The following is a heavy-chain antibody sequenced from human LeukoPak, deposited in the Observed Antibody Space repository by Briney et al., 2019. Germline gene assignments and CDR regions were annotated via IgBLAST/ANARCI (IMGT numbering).Heavy chain of an antibody. J-gene: IGHJ4*02. V-gene: IGHV1-69*04. CDR3: AREGLHYGSGSYYHGPFDY. CDR2: IIPILGIA. D-gene: IGHD3-10*01. Sequence: ASVKVSCKASGGTFSSYAIIWVRQAPGQGLEWMGRIIPILGIANYAQKFQGRVTITADKSTSTAYMELSSLRSEDTAVYYCAREGLHYGSGSYYHGPFDYWGQGTLVTVSS. CDR1: GGTFSSYA.